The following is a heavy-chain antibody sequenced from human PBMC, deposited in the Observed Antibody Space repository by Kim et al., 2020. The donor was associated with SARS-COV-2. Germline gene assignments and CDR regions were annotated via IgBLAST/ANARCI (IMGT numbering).Heavy chain of an antibody. V-gene: IGHV4-39*01. Sequence: SETLSLTCTVSGGSISSSSYYWGWIRQPPGKGLEWIGSIYYSGSTYYNPSLKSRVTISVDTSKNQFSLKLSSVTAADTAVYYCARLAMVEPNYYYYYGMDVWGQGTTVTVSS. CDR3: ARLAMVEPNYYYYYGMDV. J-gene: IGHJ6*02. CDR1: GGSISSSSYY. D-gene: IGHD5-18*01. CDR2: IYYSGST.